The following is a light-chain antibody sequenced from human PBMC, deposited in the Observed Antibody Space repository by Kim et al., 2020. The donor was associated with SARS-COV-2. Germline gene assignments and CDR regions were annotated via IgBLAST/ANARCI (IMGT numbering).Light chain of an antibody. J-gene: IGKJ2*01. Sequence: PGERATLSCRASQSVSSSYLAWYQQKPGQAPRLLIYGASSRATGIPDRFSGSGSGTDFTLTISRLEPEDFAVYYCQQYGSSSMYTFGQGTKLEI. V-gene: IGKV3-20*01. CDR2: GAS. CDR3: QQYGSSSMYT. CDR1: QSVSSSY.